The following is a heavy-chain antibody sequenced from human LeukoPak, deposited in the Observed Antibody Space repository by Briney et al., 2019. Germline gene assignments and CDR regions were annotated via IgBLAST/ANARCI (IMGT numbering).Heavy chain of an antibody. CDR3: ARVGLDCSSTSCYLNWFDP. Sequence: SETLSLTCTVSGGSISSGDYYWSWIRQPPGKGLEWIGYIYYSGSTYYNPSLKSRVTISVDTSKNQFSLKLSSVTAADTAVYYCARVGLDCSSTSCYLNWFDPWGQGTLVTASS. CDR1: GGSISSGDYY. V-gene: IGHV4-30-4*08. D-gene: IGHD2-2*01. CDR2: IYYSGST. J-gene: IGHJ5*02.